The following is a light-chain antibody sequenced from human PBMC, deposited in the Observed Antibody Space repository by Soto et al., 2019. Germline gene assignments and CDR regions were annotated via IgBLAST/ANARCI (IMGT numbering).Light chain of an antibody. Sequence: QCALTQAASGSGSPGQSITISCTGTSSDVGGYNYVSWYQQHPGKAPKLMIYDVSNRPSGVSNRFSGSKSGNTASLTISGLQAEDEADYYCSSYTSSSTLDVFGTGTKLTVL. CDR1: SSDVGGYNY. CDR2: DVS. J-gene: IGLJ1*01. CDR3: SSYTSSSTLDV. V-gene: IGLV2-14*01.